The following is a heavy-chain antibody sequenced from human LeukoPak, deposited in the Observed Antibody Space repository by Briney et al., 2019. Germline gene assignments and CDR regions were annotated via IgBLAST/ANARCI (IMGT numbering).Heavy chain of an antibody. CDR3: ARDDGDVYNNGFDY. Sequence: GGSLRLSCAASGFTFSSYGMHWVRQAPGKGLEWVAVILNDGSKEYYADSVKGRFTISRDNSKNTLYLQMDSLRVEDTAVYSCARDDGDVYNNGFDYWGQGTLVTVSS. J-gene: IGHJ4*02. CDR1: GFTFSSYG. V-gene: IGHV3-30*03. D-gene: IGHD5-24*01. CDR2: ILNDGSKE.